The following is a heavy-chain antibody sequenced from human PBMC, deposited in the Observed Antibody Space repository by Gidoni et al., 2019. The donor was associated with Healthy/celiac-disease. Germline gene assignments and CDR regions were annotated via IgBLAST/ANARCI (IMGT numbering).Heavy chain of an antibody. Sequence: QVQLQQWGAGLLKPSETLSLTCAVYGGSFSGYYWRWIRQPPGKGLEWIGEINHSGSTNYNPSLKSRVTISVDTSKNQFSLKLSSVTAADTAVYYCARGGTYYYGSGSRAFDYWGQGTLVTVSS. CDR1: GGSFSGYY. CDR3: ARGGTYYYGSGSRAFDY. D-gene: IGHD3-10*01. V-gene: IGHV4-34*01. J-gene: IGHJ4*02. CDR2: INHSGST.